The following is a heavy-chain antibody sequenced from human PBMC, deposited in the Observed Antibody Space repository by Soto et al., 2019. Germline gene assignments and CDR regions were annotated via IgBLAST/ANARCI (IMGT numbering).Heavy chain of an antibody. CDR1: GGSISSYY. Sequence: SETLSLTCTVSGGSISSYYWSWIRQPPGKGLEWIGYIYYSGSTNYNPSLKSRVTISVDTSKNQFSLKLSSVTAADTAVYYCARGSVDYDFWSGYYSNYYYYMDVWGKGTTVTVSS. J-gene: IGHJ6*03. V-gene: IGHV4-59*01. CDR3: ARGSVDYDFWSGYYSNYYYYMDV. CDR2: IYYSGST. D-gene: IGHD3-3*01.